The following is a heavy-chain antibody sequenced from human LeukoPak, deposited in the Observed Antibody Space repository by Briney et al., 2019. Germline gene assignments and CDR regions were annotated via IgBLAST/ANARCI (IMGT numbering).Heavy chain of an antibody. CDR1: GYTFTSNG. CDR2: IIPIFGTA. D-gene: IGHD2-15*01. V-gene: IGHV1-69*13. J-gene: IGHJ6*02. CDR3: ARGSDCSGDSCYSNYYYGMDV. Sequence: SVKVSCKASGYTFTSNGISWVRQAPGQGLEWMGGIIPIFGTANYAQKFQGRVTITADESTSTAYMELSSLRSEDTAVYYCARGSDCSGDSCYSNYYYGMDVWGQGTTVTVSS.